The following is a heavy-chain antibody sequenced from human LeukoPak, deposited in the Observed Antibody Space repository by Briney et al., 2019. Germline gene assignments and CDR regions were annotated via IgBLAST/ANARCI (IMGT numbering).Heavy chain of an antibody. D-gene: IGHD1-26*01. V-gene: IGHV4-59*01. Sequence: PSETLSLTCTVSGCSMSSYYWSWIRQPPGKGLEWIGYIYYSGSTNYNPSLKSRVTISVDTSKNQLSLKLSSVTAADTAIYYCARVPGRPAFDIWGQGTMVTVSS. CDR2: IYYSGST. CDR1: GCSMSSYY. CDR3: ARVPGRPAFDI. J-gene: IGHJ3*02.